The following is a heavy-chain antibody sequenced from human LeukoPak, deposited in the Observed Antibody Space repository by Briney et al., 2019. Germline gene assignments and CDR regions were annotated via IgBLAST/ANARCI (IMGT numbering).Heavy chain of an antibody. V-gene: IGHV4-59*01. CDR3: ARGVAARHDY. CDR2: IYYSGST. J-gene: IGHJ4*02. CDR1: GGSISSYY. Sequence: SETLSLTCTVSGGSISSYYWSWIRQPPGKGLEWIGYIYYSGSTNYNPSLKSRVTISVDTSKNQFSLKLSSVTAADTAVYYCARGVAARHDYWGQGTLVTVSS. D-gene: IGHD6-6*01.